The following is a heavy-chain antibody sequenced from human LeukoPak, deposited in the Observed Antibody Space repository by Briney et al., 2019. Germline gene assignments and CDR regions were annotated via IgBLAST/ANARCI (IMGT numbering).Heavy chain of an antibody. Sequence: SETLSLTCTVSGGSISSSSYYWGWIRQPPGKGLEWIGSIYYSGSTYYNPSLKSRVTISVDTSKNQFSLKLSSVTAADTAVYYCARQATEADIYFDCWGQGTLVTVSS. D-gene: IGHD3-9*01. CDR3: ARQATEADIYFDC. J-gene: IGHJ4*02. V-gene: IGHV4-39*01. CDR1: GGSISSSSYY. CDR2: IYYSGST.